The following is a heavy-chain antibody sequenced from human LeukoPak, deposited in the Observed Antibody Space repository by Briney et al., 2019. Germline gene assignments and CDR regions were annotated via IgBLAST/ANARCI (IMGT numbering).Heavy chain of an antibody. D-gene: IGHD3-16*01. Sequence: SETLSLTCAVYGGSFSGYYWSWIRQPPGKGLEWIGYVYNSGDTGKNPSLKSRVTILLDTSKNQCSLKLTSVSAADTAVYYCARLKLGAYFDLWGRGTLVTVSS. CDR2: VYNSGDT. V-gene: IGHV4-34*01. CDR3: ARLKLGAYFDL. J-gene: IGHJ2*01. CDR1: GGSFSGYY.